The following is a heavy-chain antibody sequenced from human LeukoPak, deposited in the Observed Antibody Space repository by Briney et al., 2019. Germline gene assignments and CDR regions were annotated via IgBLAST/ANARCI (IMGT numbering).Heavy chain of an antibody. CDR2: ISAYNGNT. CDR1: GYTFTSYG. D-gene: IGHD3-22*01. Sequence: EASVKVSCKASGYTFTSYGISWVRQAPGQGLEWMGWISAYNGNTNYAQKLQGRVTMTTDTSTGTAYMELRSLRSDDTAVYYCARDPPGGYYDSSGLGYYWGQGTLVTVSS. V-gene: IGHV1-18*01. J-gene: IGHJ4*02. CDR3: ARDPPGGYYDSSGLGYY.